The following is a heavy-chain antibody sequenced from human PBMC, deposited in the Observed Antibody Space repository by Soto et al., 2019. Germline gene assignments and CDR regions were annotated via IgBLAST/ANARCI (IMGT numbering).Heavy chain of an antibody. CDR1: GGTFSSYA. D-gene: IGHD4-17*01. V-gene: IGHV1-69*13. CDR3: ARAWDYGDYYFDY. CDR2: IIPIFGTA. Sequence: AVKVSCKASGGTFSSYAISWVRQAPGQGLEWMGGIIPIFGTANYAQKFQGRVTITADEFTSTAYMELSSLRSEDTAVYYCARAWDYGDYYFDYWGQGTLVTVSS. J-gene: IGHJ4*02.